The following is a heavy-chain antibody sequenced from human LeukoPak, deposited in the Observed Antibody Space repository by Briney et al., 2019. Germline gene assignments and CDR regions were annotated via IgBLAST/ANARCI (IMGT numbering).Heavy chain of an antibody. Sequence: GASVKVSCKASGYTFTGYYMHWVRQAPEQGLEWMGWINPNSGGTDYAQKFQGRVTMTRDTSISTAYMELSRLRSDDTAVYYCARRKGSSGYYYGLGYWGQGTLVTVSS. CDR2: INPNSGGT. J-gene: IGHJ4*02. D-gene: IGHD3-22*01. CDR1: GYTFTGYY. CDR3: ARRKGSSGYYYGLGY. V-gene: IGHV1-2*02.